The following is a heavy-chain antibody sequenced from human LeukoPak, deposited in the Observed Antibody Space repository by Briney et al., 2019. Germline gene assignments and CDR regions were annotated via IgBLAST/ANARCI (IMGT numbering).Heavy chain of an antibody. Sequence: ASVKVSCKASGGTFSSYAISWVRQAPGQGLEWMGGIIPIFGTANYAQKFRGRVTITADKSTRTAYMELSSLRSEDTAVYYCARGNYVWGSSLAATLDYWGQGTLVTVSS. J-gene: IGHJ4*02. CDR3: ARGNYVWGSSLAATLDY. D-gene: IGHD3-16*01. CDR1: GGTFSSYA. V-gene: IGHV1-69*06. CDR2: IIPIFGTA.